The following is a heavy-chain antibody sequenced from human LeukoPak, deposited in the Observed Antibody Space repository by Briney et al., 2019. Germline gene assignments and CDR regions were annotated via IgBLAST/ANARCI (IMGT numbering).Heavy chain of an antibody. J-gene: IGHJ3*02. D-gene: IGHD5-12*01. CDR3: ATEKHVDIVATGEAFDI. V-gene: IGHV1-46*01. CDR1: GYTFTSYS. CDR2: INPSGGST. Sequence: ASVKVSCKASGYTFTSYSMHWVRQAPGQGLEWMGIINPSGGSTSYAQKFQGRVTMSEDTSTDTAFMELSSLRSEDTAVYYCATEKHVDIVATGEAFDIWGQGTMVTVSS.